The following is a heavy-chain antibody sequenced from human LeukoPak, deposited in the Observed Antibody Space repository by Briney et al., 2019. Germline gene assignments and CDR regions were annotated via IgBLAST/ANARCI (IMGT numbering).Heavy chain of an antibody. CDR3: AKMMWANYFGS. Sequence: GGSLRLSCAASGFTFSTHAMSWVRQAPGKGLEWVSITTGSGGSTYYPDSLRGRFTISRDNSKNTVYLQMNSLRAEDTAIYYCAKMMWANYFGSWGQGTLVTVSS. J-gene: IGHJ4*02. CDR2: TTGSGGST. D-gene: IGHD1-26*01. CDR1: GFTFSTHA. V-gene: IGHV3-23*01.